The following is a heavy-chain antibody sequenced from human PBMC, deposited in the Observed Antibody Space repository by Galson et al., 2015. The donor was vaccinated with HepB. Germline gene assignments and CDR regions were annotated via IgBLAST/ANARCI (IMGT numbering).Heavy chain of an antibody. D-gene: IGHD5-18*01. V-gene: IGHV3-23*01. J-gene: IGHJ4*02. Sequence: SLRLSCAASGFTFSRLGMTWVRQAPGKGLECVAAIGVSSTTDYADSVKGRFTISRDNSKDTLYLQMNSLRIEDTAVYYCAKDERAFSYGASFDSWGQGTLVSVPS. CDR3: AKDERAFSYGASFDS. CDR1: GFTFSRLG. CDR2: IGVSSTT.